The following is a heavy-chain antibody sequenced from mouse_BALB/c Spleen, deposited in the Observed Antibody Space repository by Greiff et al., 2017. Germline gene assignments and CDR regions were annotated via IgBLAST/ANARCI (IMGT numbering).Heavy chain of an antibody. V-gene: IGHV3-2*02. Sequence: EVKLVESGPGLVKPSQSLSLTCTVSGYSITSYYAWYLIRQFPGNKLEWMGYISYSGSTSYNPSLKSRISITRDTSKNQFFLQLNSVTTEDTATYYCAGLLRRNAMDYWGQGTSVTVSS. J-gene: IGHJ4*01. CDR2: ISYSGST. CDR3: AGLLRRNAMDY. CDR1: GYSITSYYA. D-gene: IGHD1-1*01.